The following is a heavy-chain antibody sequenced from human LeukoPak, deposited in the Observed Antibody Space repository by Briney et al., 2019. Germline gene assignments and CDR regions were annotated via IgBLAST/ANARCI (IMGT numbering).Heavy chain of an antibody. J-gene: IGHJ4*02. D-gene: IGHD2-21*02. V-gene: IGHV5-51*01. CDR3: ARHRVAYCGGDCYSGFDY. CDR1: ANSFHNYW. CDR2: IYPDDSDT. Sequence: GESLKISCRVSANSFHNYWIGWVRQMPGKGLEWMGIIYPDDSDTKYSPSFEGQVTISVDKSISTAYLHWSRLKASDTAMYYCARHRVAYCGGDCYSGFDYWGQGTLVTVSS.